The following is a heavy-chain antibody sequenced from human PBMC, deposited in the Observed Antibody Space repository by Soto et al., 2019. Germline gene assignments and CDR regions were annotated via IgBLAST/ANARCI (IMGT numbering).Heavy chain of an antibody. CDR2: ISYDGSNK. Sequence: GGSLRLSCAASGFTFSSYAMHWVRQAPGKGLEWVAVISYDGSNKYYADSVKGRFTISRDNSKNTLYLQMNSLSADDTATYYCARKGVSNLDYWGQGTL. V-gene: IGHV3-30-3*01. D-gene: IGHD2-8*01. CDR3: ARKGVSNLDY. J-gene: IGHJ4*02. CDR1: GFTFSSYA.